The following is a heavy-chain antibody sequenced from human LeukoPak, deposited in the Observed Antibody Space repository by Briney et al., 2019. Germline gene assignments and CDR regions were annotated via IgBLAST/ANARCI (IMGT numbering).Heavy chain of an antibody. V-gene: IGHV1-69*05. J-gene: IGHJ4*02. CDR1: RVTFSSYA. D-gene: IGHD6-6*01. CDR2: IIPIFGTA. CDR3: ARAYSSSSLVFDY. Sequence: VASVKVSCKASRVTFSSYAISWGRQAPGQGRKWMGRIIPIFGTANYAQKCQGRVTITTDESTSTAYMELSSLRSEDTAVYYCARAYSSSSLVFDYWGQGTLVTVSS.